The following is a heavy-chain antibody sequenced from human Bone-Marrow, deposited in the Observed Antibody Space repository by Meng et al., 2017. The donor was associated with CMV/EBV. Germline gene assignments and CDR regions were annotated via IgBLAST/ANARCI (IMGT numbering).Heavy chain of an antibody. CDR3: AKDLRFLEWLSPPHFDY. D-gene: IGHD3-3*01. CDR1: GFTFSSYA. V-gene: IGHV3-30-3*01. CDR2: ISYDGSNK. Sequence: GESLKISCAVSGFTFSSYAMHWVRQAPGKGLEWVAVISYDGSNKYYADSVKGRFTISRDNSKNTLYLQMNSLRAEDTAVYYCAKDLRFLEWLSPPHFDYWGQGTLVTVSS. J-gene: IGHJ4*02.